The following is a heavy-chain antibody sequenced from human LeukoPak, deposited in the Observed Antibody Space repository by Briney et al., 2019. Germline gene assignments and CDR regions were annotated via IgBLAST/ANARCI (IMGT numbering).Heavy chain of an antibody. V-gene: IGHV3-23*01. CDR2: ISGSGGST. Sequence: GGSLRLSCAASGFTFSSYAMSWVRQAPGKGLEWVSAISGSGGSTYYADSVKGRFTISRDNSKNTLYLQMNSLRAEDTAVYYCAKAHGIAVAGQAFDTWGQGTMVTVSS. J-gene: IGHJ3*02. CDR3: AKAHGIAVAGQAFDT. CDR1: GFTFSSYA. D-gene: IGHD6-19*01.